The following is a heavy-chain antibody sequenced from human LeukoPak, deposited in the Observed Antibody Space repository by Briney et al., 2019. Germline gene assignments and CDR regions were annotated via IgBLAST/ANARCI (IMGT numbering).Heavy chain of an antibody. CDR1: GFTFSTYG. CDR3: AKAVGGCYYYYMDV. D-gene: IGHD3-10*01. J-gene: IGHJ6*03. Sequence: GESLRLSCATSGFTFSTYGMNWVRQAPGKGLEWGAFIRYDGRINYYADSVKGGFTISRDNSKNTLNQQMNILQTEDTAVYYCAKAVGGCYYYYMDVWGKGTTVTVSS. CDR2: IRYDGRIN. V-gene: IGHV3-30*02.